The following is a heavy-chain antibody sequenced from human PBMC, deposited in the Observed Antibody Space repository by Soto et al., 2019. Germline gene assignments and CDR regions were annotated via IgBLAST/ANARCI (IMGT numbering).Heavy chain of an antibody. CDR3: ARAGSTMIVVVTEYYFDY. D-gene: IGHD3-22*01. CDR1: GYTFTGYY. J-gene: IGHJ4*02. Sequence: GASVKVSCKASGYTFTGYYMHWVRQAPGQGLEWMGWINPNSGGTNYAQKFQGRVTMTRDTSISTAYMELSRLRSDDTAVYYCARAGSTMIVVVTEYYFDYWGQGTLVTVSS. V-gene: IGHV1-2*02. CDR2: INPNSGGT.